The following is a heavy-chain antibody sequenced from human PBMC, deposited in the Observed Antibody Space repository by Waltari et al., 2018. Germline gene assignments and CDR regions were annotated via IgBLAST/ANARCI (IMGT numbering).Heavy chain of an antibody. D-gene: IGHD6-19*01. J-gene: IGHJ3*02. V-gene: IGHV1-18*01. CDR2: ISAYTCNT. CDR3: ARDLRDLAVAGTGAFDI. Sequence: QVQLVQSGAEVKKPGASVKGSCKASGYTFTSYGISWERQAHGQGLEWMGWISAYTCNTSYAQKLQVRVTMTTDTSTSTAYIELRSLRSDDTAVYYCARDLRDLAVAGTGAFDIWCQGTMVTVSS. CDR1: GYTFTSYG.